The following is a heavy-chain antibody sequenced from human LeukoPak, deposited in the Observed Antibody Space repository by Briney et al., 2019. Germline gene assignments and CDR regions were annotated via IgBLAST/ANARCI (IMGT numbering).Heavy chain of an antibody. V-gene: IGHV3-21*01. J-gene: IGHJ4*02. CDR3: ARDQGTTVTRFDY. CDR1: GFTFSSYS. CDR2: ISSSSSYI. D-gene: IGHD4-17*01. Sequence: HPGGSLRLSCAASGFTFSSYSMNWVRQAPGKGLEWVSSISSSSSYIYYADSVKGRFTISRDNAKNSLYLQMNSLRAEDTAVYYCARDQGTTVTRFDYWGQGTLVTVSS.